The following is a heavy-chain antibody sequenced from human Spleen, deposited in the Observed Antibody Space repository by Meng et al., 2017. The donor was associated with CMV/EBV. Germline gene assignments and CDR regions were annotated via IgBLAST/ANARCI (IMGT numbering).Heavy chain of an antibody. V-gene: IGHV3-20*04. CDR1: GFIFDDYG. J-gene: IGHJ3*02. CDR3: ARLRGPTPSGNAVDI. CDR2: IRWNGETT. D-gene: IGHD1-26*01. Sequence: GGSLRLSCAASGFIFDDYGMGWVRQAPGKGLEWVAGIRWNGETTGYADSVKGRFIISRDNAKSYLYLHMNSLRAEDTALYFWARLRGPTPSGNAVDIWGQGTTVTVSS.